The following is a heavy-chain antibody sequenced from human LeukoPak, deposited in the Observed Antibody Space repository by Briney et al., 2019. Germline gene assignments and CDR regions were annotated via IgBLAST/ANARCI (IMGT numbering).Heavy chain of an antibody. CDR2: INYGGIT. D-gene: IGHD2-2*03. V-gene: IGHV4-39*07. Sequence: SETLSLTCTVSGGSISSSSYYWGWIRQPPGKGLEWIGSINYGGITYYNPSLKSRVTLSVDTSKNQFSLRLNSVTAADTAVYYCARVDIAVVPSSTFDCWGQGTLVTVSS. J-gene: IGHJ4*02. CDR3: ARVDIAVVPSSTFDC. CDR1: GGSISSSSYY.